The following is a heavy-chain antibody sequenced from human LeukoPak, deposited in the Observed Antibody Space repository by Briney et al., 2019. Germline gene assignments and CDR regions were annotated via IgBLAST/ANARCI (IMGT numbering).Heavy chain of an antibody. D-gene: IGHD3-22*01. CDR2: ISSSSYI. Sequence: GGSLRLSCAASGFTFSSYSMNWVRQAPGKGLEWVSSISSSSYIYYADSVKGRFTISRDNAKNSLYLQMNSLRAEDTAVYYCARDYAPYDSSFGWFDPWGQGTLVTVSS. CDR1: GFTFSSYS. V-gene: IGHV3-21*01. J-gene: IGHJ5*02. CDR3: ARDYAPYDSSFGWFDP.